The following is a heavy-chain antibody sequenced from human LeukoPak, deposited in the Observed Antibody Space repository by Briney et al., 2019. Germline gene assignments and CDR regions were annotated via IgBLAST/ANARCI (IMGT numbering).Heavy chain of an antibody. CDR3: AKDYAAHCY. D-gene: IGHD3-16*01. J-gene: IGHJ4*02. CDR1: GFTFSSYA. CDR2: ISGSGGST. V-gene: IGHV3-23*01. Sequence: PWGSLSLTCAASGFTFSSYAMSWVRQAPGKGLEWVSAISGSGGSTYYADSVKGRFTISRDNSRNSLYLQMNSLRAEDTGVYYCAKDYAAHCYWGQGTRVSVSS.